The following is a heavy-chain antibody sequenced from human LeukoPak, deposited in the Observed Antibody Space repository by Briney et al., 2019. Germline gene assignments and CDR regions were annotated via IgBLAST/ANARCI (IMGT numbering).Heavy chain of an antibody. D-gene: IGHD3-22*01. CDR1: GSTFSSYW. CDR2: IYTGGGT. Sequence: GGSLRLSCAASGSTFSSYWMSWVRQAPGKGLEWVSVIYTGGGTDHADSVKGRFTISRDNSKNTLSLQMNSLRVEDTAIYYCTRSGYRHPYHFDSWGQGTLVIVSS. V-gene: IGHV3-53*01. CDR3: TRSGYRHPYHFDS. J-gene: IGHJ4*02.